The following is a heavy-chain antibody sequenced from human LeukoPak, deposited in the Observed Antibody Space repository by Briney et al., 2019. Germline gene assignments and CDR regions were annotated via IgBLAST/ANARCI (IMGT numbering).Heavy chain of an antibody. V-gene: IGHV3-21*01. Sequence: GGSLRLSCAASGFTFSSYSMNWVRQAPGKGLEWVSSISSSSSYIYYADSVKGRFTISRNNSKNALYLQMNSLRAEDTAVYYCAKEPAKPPYDFWSGRYWGQGTLVTVSS. J-gene: IGHJ4*02. D-gene: IGHD3-3*01. CDR1: GFTFSSYS. CDR2: ISSSSSYI. CDR3: AKEPAKPPYDFWSGRY.